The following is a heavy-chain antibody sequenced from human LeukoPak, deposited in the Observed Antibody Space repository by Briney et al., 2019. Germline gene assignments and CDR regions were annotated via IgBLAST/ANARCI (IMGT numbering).Heavy chain of an antibody. D-gene: IGHD5-24*01. J-gene: IGHJ4*02. CDR3: AGDIGWLQLGF. CDR2: IKEDGSEK. V-gene: IGHV3-7*01. CDR1: GFTFSGHW. Sequence: GGSLRLSCAASGFTFSGHWMSWVRQAPGKGLEWVAIIKEDGSEKYYVDSVKGRFTISRDNAKNSLYLQMNSLRAEDTAMYYCAGDIGWLQLGFWGQGTLVTVSS.